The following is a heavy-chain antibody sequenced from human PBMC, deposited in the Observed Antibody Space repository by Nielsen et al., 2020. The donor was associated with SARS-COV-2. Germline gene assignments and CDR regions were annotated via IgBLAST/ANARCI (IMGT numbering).Heavy chain of an antibody. CDR2: ISSSSSYI. Sequence: GESLKISCAASGFTFSSYDMGWVRQAPGKGLEWVSSISSSSSYIYYADSVKGRFTISRDNAKNSLYLQMNSLRAEDTAVYYCARVAGDYYYGMDVWGQGTTVTVSS. CDR1: GFTFSSYD. V-gene: IGHV3-21*01. CDR3: ARVAGDYYYGMDV. J-gene: IGHJ6*02. D-gene: IGHD6-19*01.